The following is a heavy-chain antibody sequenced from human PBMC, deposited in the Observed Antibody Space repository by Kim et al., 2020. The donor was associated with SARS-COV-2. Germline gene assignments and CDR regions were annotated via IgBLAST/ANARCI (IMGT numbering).Heavy chain of an antibody. Sequence: SETLSLTCTVSGGSISSYYWSWIRQPPGKGLEWIGYIYYSGSTNYNPSLKSRVTISVDTSKNQFSLKLSSVTAADTAVYYCARSGSSSGWYLQYGMDVWGQGTTVTVSS. CDR3: ARSGSSSGWYLQYGMDV. V-gene: IGHV4-59*01. CDR1: GGSISSYY. CDR2: IYYSGST. J-gene: IGHJ6*02. D-gene: IGHD6-19*01.